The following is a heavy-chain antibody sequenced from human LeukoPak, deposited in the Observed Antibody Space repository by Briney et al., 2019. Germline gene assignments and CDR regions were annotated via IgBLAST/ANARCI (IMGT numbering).Heavy chain of an antibody. V-gene: IGHV4-4*07. D-gene: IGHD1-1*01. CDR2: IYNSGYT. J-gene: IGHJ4*02. Sequence: SETLSLTCTVSGGSISSYYWSWIRQPAGKGLEWIGRIYNSGYTNYNPSLKSRVTMSLDTSKNQFSLNQSSVTAADTAIYYCASGVPGFGTNYWGQGTLATVSS. CDR1: GGSISSYY. CDR3: ASGVPGFGTNY.